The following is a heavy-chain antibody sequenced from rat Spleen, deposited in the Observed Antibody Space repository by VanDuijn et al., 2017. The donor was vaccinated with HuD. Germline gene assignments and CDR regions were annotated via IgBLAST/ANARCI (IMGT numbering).Heavy chain of an antibody. V-gene: IGHV2-43*01. CDR3: VRANRESYAHFDY. CDR2: IWTGGTT. CDR1: GFSLTSYH. J-gene: IGHJ2*01. D-gene: IGHD1-12*01. Sequence: QVQLKESGPGLVQPSQTLSLTCTVSGFSLTSYHVSWVRQSPGKGLEWMGVIWTGGTTAYHSSFNSRLSVSRDISKSQVFLRMNSLQTEDTATYYCVRANRESYAHFDYWGQGVVVT.